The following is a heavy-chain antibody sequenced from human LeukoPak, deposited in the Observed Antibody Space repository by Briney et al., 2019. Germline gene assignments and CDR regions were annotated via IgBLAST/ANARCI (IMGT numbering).Heavy chain of an antibody. Sequence: PGGSLRLSCAASGFTFSSYGMNWVRQAPGKGLEWVSVVYSGGSTNYADSVRGRFTISRDNSKNTLYLQMNSLRAEDTAVYYCARGHIRYYFDYWGQGTLVTVSS. CDR2: VYSGGST. J-gene: IGHJ4*02. CDR1: GFTFSSYG. V-gene: IGHV3-66*01. CDR3: ARGHIRYYFDY. D-gene: IGHD3-3*02.